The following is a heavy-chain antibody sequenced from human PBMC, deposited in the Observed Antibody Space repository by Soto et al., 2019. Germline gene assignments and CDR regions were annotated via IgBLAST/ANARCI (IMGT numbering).Heavy chain of an antibody. Sequence: EVQLLESGGVLVQPGGSLRLSCAASGFTFSSYAMNWVRQAPGKGLEWVSAISGSGDGTHYADSVKGRVTISRDNSKNTLSLQINSLRAENTALYYCAKDRYSGTYYVGTFDIWGQGTMVTVSS. CDR1: GFTFSSYA. CDR2: ISGSGDGT. V-gene: IGHV3-23*01. J-gene: IGHJ3*02. CDR3: AKDRYSGTYYVGTFDI. D-gene: IGHD1-26*01.